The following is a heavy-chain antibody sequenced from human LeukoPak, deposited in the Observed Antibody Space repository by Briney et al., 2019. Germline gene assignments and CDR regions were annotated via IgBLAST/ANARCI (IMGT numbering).Heavy chain of an antibody. Sequence: GGSLRLSCAASGFTFSSYTMSWVRQAPGKGLEWVSAISGRGDSTYYADSVEGRFTVSRDNSKNSLYLQMNTVRAEDTAVYYCVKGPRPDITVAHTVENWGQGTLVTVSS. D-gene: IGHD6-19*01. CDR2: ISGRGDST. V-gene: IGHV3-23*01. CDR1: GFTFSSYT. J-gene: IGHJ4*02. CDR3: VKGPRPDITVAHTVEN.